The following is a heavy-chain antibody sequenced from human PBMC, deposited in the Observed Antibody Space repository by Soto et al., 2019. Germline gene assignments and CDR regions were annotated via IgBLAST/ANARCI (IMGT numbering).Heavy chain of an antibody. V-gene: IGHV3-48*02. Sequence: GGSLRLSCAASGFTFSSYSMNWVRQAPGKGLEWVSYISSSSSTIYYADSVKGRFTISRDNAENSLYLQMNSLRDEDTAVYYCARDWDYYDSSGYYTPHFDYWGQGTLVTVSS. CDR1: GFTFSSYS. J-gene: IGHJ4*02. D-gene: IGHD3-22*01. CDR3: ARDWDYYDSSGYYTPHFDY. CDR2: ISSSSSTI.